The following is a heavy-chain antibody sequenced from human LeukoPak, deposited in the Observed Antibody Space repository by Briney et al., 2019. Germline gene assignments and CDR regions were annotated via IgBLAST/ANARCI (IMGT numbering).Heavy chain of an antibody. Sequence: PGGSLRLSCAASGFTFSSYAMSWVRQAPGKGLEWVSAISGSGGSTYYADSVKGRFTISRDNSKNTLYLQMNSLRAEDTAVYYCAKLKGRNHDFWRTPFDPWGQGTLVTVSS. J-gene: IGHJ5*02. CDR2: ISGSGGST. CDR3: AKLKGRNHDFWRTPFDP. D-gene: IGHD3-3*01. CDR1: GFTFSSYA. V-gene: IGHV3-23*01.